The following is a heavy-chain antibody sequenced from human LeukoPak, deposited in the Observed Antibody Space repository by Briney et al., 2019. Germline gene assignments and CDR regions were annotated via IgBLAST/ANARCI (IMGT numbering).Heavy chain of an antibody. Sequence: SETLSLTCTVSGGSLSSYYWSWIRQPPGKGLEWIGYTYYSGTTKFNPSLKSRVTISVDTSKNQLSLKLSSVTAADTAVYYCATFPYGDRAFDFWGQGALVTVSS. V-gene: IGHV4-59*08. J-gene: IGHJ4*02. CDR3: ATFPYGDRAFDF. D-gene: IGHD4-17*01. CDR1: GGSLSSYY. CDR2: TYYSGTT.